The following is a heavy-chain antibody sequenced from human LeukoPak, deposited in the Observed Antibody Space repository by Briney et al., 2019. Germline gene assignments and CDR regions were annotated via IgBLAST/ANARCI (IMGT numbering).Heavy chain of an antibody. V-gene: IGHV1-8*01. CDR2: MSPNSGNT. CDR1: GYTLTELS. D-gene: IGHD3-9*01. Sequence: GASVKVSCKVSGYTLTELSMHWVRQATEQGLEWMGRMSPNSGNTGYAQKFQGRVTMTRNTSISTAYMELSSLRSEDTAVYYCARVYYDILTGYYLFDYWGQGTLVTVSS. CDR3: ARVYYDILTGYYLFDY. J-gene: IGHJ4*02.